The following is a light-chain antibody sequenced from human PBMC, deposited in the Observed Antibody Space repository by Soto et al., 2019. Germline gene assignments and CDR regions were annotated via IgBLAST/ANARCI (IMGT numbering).Light chain of an antibody. Sequence: SYELSQPPSVSLARGQTARITCGGNNIGSKTVHWYQQKPGQAPVLVVYDDSDRPSGIPERFSGSHSGNTATLTISRVEAGDEADYFCQVWDGNSDRYVFGTGTKVTVL. J-gene: IGLJ1*01. V-gene: IGLV3-21*02. CDR3: QVWDGNSDRYV. CDR2: DDS. CDR1: NIGSKT.